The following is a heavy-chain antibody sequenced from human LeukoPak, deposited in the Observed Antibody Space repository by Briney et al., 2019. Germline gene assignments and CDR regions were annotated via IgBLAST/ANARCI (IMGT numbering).Heavy chain of an antibody. Sequence: PSETLSLTCAVYGGSFSGYYWSWIRQPPGKGLEWIGEINHSGSTNYNPSLKSRVTISVDTSKNQFSLKLSSVTAADTAVYYCARRVYGSGFFQHWGQGTLVTVSS. CDR3: ARRVYGSGFFQH. CDR1: GGSFSGYY. J-gene: IGHJ1*01. V-gene: IGHV4-34*01. CDR2: INHSGST. D-gene: IGHD3-10*01.